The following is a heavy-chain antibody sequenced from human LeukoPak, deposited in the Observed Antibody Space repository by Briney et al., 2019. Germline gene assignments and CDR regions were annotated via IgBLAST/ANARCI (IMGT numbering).Heavy chain of an antibody. CDR1: GNYC. V-gene: IGHV3-74*01. Sequence: GGSLRLSCVASGNYCMHWVRQAPGKGLVWVSHINSDGSWTSYADSVKGRFTISRDNSKNTLYLQMNSLRAEDTAVYYCARGLGVAGSDYWGQGTLVTVSS. J-gene: IGHJ4*02. CDR3: ARGLGVAGSDY. CDR2: INSDGSWT. D-gene: IGHD6-19*01.